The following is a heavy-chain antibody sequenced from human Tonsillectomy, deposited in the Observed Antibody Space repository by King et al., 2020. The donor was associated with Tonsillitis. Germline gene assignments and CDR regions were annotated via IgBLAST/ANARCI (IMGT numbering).Heavy chain of an antibody. Sequence: VQLQESGPGLVKPSETLSLTCGVSGYSISSGHYWGWIRQPPGKGLEWIGSIHHSGTTYYNPSVKSRVTISVDTSKNQFSLRLNSVTSADTAVYFCARDGWGAYYSGYDTGVSNYWGQGTLVTVSS. D-gene: IGHD5-12*01. CDR2: IHHSGTT. CDR3: ARDGWGAYYSGYDTGVSNY. J-gene: IGHJ4*02. V-gene: IGHV4-38-2*02. CDR1: GYSISSGHY.